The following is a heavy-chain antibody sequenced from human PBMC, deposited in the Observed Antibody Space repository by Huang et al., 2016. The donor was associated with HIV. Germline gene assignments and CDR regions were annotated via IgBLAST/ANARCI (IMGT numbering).Heavy chain of an antibody. CDR1: IGTFDSLG. Sequence: VQLVQSGGGLVQPGGSLRLSCAASIGTFDSLGMSWVRQTPGKGLEWVVNISPDGSEEYYVDSGRGRFSISGDNTQRSLSLEMNSLTVEDAAIYYCVRGQRFSVWGQGALVTVSS. D-gene: IGHD3-10*01. CDR3: VRGQRFSV. J-gene: IGHJ4*02. CDR2: ISPDGSEE. V-gene: IGHV3-7*04.